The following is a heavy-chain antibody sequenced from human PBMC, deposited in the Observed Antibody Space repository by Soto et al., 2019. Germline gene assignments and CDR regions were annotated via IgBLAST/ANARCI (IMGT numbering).Heavy chain of an antibody. CDR1: GFTFSSFS. CDR3: VKADDYDTLLMTY. D-gene: IGHD3-22*01. CDR2: ISAGSVTI. J-gene: IGHJ4*02. V-gene: IGHV3-48*02. Sequence: EVQLVESGGGLVQPGGSLRLSCAASGFTFSSFSMNWVRQTPGKGLEWVSYISAGSVTIYYADSVKGRFTISRDNAKNSLYLQMSSLRDEDTAVYYCVKADDYDTLLMTYWGQGTLVTVSS.